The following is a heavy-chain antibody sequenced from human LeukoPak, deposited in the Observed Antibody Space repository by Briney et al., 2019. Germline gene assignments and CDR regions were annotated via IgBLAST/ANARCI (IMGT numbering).Heavy chain of an antibody. CDR1: GFTLTNAW. D-gene: IGHD3-10*01. CDR3: ARHSVRGVVNLGNGFDY. J-gene: IGHJ5*01. Sequence: PGGSLRSSCAASGFTLTNAWLSWVRQAPGKGLEWMGIIYPGDSDTRYSPSFQGQVTTLAVKIISTAYLPCSSLKASDTAMYYCARHSVRGVVNLGNGFDYWGQGTLVTVSS. V-gene: IGHV5-51*01. CDR2: IYPGDSDT.